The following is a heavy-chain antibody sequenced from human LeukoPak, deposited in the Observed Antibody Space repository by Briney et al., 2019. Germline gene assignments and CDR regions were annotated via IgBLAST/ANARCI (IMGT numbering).Heavy chain of an antibody. CDR2: IIPIFGTA. CDR1: GGTFSSYA. D-gene: IGHD5-18*01. J-gene: IGHJ6*03. Sequence: ASVKVSCKASGGTFSSYAISWVRQAPGQGLEWMGGIIPIFGTANYAQKFQGRVTITADESTSTAYMELSSLRSEDTAVYYCARDRGYSYAKKSSEYYYMDVWGKGTAVTMSS. V-gene: IGHV1-69*13. CDR3: ARDRGYSYAKKSSEYYYMDV.